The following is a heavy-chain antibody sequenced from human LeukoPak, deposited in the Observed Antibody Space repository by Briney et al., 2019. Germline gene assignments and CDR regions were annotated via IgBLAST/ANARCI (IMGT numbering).Heavy chain of an antibody. CDR1: GFIFNNYG. V-gene: IGHV3-30*03. D-gene: IGHD3-3*01. J-gene: IGHJ4*02. Sequence: GGSLRLSCAASGFIFNNYGMQWVRQTPGKGLEWVTVISCDGGSQYYADSVKGRFTISRDDSKNTLYLQMISLRAEDTAIYYCARDERLLSFLKWGQGTLVTVSS. CDR3: ARDERLLSFLK. CDR2: ISCDGGSQ.